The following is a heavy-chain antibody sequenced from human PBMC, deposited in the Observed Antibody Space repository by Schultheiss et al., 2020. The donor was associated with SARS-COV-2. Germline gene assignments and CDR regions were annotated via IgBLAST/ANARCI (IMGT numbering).Heavy chain of an antibody. CDR2: LYYSGSSYSGST. CDR3: ARGQYSGGFLQ. J-gene: IGHJ4*02. D-gene: IGHD2-15*01. Sequence: SQTLSLTCTVSGASIRTYYWTWIRQPPGKGLEWIGYLYYSGSSYSGSTDYNPSFKSRVTISVDTSKNQFSLDLTSVTAADTAVYYCARGQYSGGFLQWGQGALVTVSS. V-gene: IGHV4-59*01. CDR1: GASIRTYY.